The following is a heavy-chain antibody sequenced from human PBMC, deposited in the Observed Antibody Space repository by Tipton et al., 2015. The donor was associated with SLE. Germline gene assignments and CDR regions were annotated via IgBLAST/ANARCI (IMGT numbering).Heavy chain of an antibody. V-gene: IGHV4-59*01. Sequence: LRLSCTVSGGSISSYYWSWIRQPPGKGLEWIGYIYYSGSTNYNPSLKSRVTISVDTSKNQFSPKLSSVTAADTAVYYCARGRYSSSSVYYYYYMDVWGKGTTVTVSS. CDR3: ARGRYSSSSVYYYYYMDV. CDR1: GGSISSYY. J-gene: IGHJ6*03. D-gene: IGHD6-6*01. CDR2: IYYSGST.